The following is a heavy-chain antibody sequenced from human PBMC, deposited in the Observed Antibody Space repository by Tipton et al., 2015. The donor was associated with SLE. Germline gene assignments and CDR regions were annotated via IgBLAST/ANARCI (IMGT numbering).Heavy chain of an antibody. J-gene: IGHJ2*01. CDR3: ARGRWYFDL. V-gene: IGHV4-59*01. CDR1: GASMRGYY. Sequence: TLSLTCSVSGASMRGYYWSWIRQSPGKGLEWIGYIFENGNSNYNPSLESRVTISIDTSKSQFSLRLTSLTAADTAVYYCARGRWYFDLWGRGTLVTVSS. CDR2: IFENGNS.